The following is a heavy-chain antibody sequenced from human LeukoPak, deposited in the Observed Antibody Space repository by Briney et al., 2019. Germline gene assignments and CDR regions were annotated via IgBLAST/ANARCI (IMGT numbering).Heavy chain of an antibody. J-gene: IGHJ4*02. Sequence: SETLSLTYAVYGGSFIGYYWRWIRQPPGKGLEWIGEINHSGSTNYNPSLKSRVTISVDTSKNQLSLKMSSVTAADTAVYYCTITTGTTLGLMDYWGQGTLVTVSS. D-gene: IGHD1-1*01. V-gene: IGHV4-34*01. CDR1: GGSFIGYY. CDR2: INHSGST. CDR3: TITTGTTLGLMDY.